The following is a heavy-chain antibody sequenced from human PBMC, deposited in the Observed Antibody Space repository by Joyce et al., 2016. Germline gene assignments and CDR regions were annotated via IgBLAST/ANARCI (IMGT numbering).Heavy chain of an antibody. CDR2: ISSNRNYI. V-gene: IGHV3-21*01. CDR1: GFTFSSYS. Sequence: EVQLVESGGGLVRPGGSLRLSCAASGFTFSSYSRNWVRQAQGKGLEWVSFISSNRNYIYYADSVKGRFTISRDNAKSSLFLQMDSLRAEDTAVYYCARNSAPRASTYYGLDVWGQGTTVTVSS. D-gene: IGHD5/OR15-5a*01. CDR3: ARNSAPRASTYYGLDV. J-gene: IGHJ6*02.